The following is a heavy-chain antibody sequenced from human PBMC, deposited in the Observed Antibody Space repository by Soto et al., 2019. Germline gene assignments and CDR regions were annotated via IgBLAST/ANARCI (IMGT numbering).Heavy chain of an antibody. CDR2: ISYDGSYR. D-gene: IGHD5-12*01. V-gene: IGHV3-30*18. J-gene: IGHJ4*02. CDR3: AKEWTPRRAFDF. CDR1: GFTFSNSA. Sequence: GGSLRLSCAASGFTFSNSAMVWVRQAPGKGLEWVALISYDGSYRYYADSVKGRFTISRDNSKNILYLQMNSLRVEDTAVYYCAKEWTPRRAFDFWGQGAQVTVSS.